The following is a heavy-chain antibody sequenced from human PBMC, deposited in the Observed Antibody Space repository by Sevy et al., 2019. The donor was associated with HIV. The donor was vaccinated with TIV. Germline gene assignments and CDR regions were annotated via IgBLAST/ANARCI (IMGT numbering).Heavy chain of an antibody. CDR2: ISYDGSNK. V-gene: IGHV3-30*18. CDR1: GFTFSSYG. D-gene: IGHD6-19*01. J-gene: IGHJ6*02. Sequence: GGSLRLSCAASGFTFSSYGMHWVRQAPGKVLEWVAVISYDGSNKYYADSGKGRFTISKYNSKNTLYLQTNSLGAEDTAVYYCAKVHFKAGWYQLDYYGMDVWGQGTTVTVSS. CDR3: AKVHFKAGWYQLDYYGMDV.